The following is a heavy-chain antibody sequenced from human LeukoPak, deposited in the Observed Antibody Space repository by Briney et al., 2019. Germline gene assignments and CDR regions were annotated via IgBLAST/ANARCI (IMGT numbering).Heavy chain of an antibody. CDR3: ARRGAVVVVTAAFDY. CDR1: GGSISSSSYY. CDR2: IYYSGST. Sequence: SETLSLTCTVSGGSISSSSYYWGWIRQPPGKGLEWIESIYYSGSTYYNPSLKSRVTISVDTSKNQFSLKLSSVTAADTAVYYCARRGAVVVVTAAFDYWGQGTLVTVSS. J-gene: IGHJ4*02. D-gene: IGHD2-21*02. V-gene: IGHV4-39*01.